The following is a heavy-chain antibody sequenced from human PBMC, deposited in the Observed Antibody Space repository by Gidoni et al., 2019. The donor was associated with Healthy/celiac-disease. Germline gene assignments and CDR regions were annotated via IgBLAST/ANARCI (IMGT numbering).Heavy chain of an antibody. Sequence: EVQLVVSGGGLVQPGGSLRLSCAASGFPFRSYDMNWVRQAPGKGLEWVSYISSSGSTIYYADSVKGRFTISRDNAKNSLYLQMNSLRAEDTAVYYCARDYTYYYGSGSEYYYGMDVWGQGTTVTVSS. CDR3: ARDYTYYYGSGSEYYYGMDV. CDR1: GFPFRSYD. V-gene: IGHV3-48*03. D-gene: IGHD3-10*01. J-gene: IGHJ6*02. CDR2: ISSSGSTI.